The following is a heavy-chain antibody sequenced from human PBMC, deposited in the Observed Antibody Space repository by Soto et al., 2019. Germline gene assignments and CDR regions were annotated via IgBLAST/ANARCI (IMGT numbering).Heavy chain of an antibody. CDR3: VRHTRGVSDY. V-gene: IGHV4-59*01. J-gene: IGHJ4*01. CDR2: IYFSGTT. CDR1: GGSFTNYY. Sequence: PSETLSLTCTVSGGSFTNYYWSWIRQPPGKALEWIGYIYFSGTTYYNPSLQSRVTISVDSSKNQFSLKLTSLTAADTAIYFCVRHTRGVSDYWGHGTLVTVSS.